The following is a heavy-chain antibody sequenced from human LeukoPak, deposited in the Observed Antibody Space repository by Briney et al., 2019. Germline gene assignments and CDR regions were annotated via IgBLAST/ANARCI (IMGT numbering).Heavy chain of an antibody. V-gene: IGHV7-4-1*02. CDR3: AREGYAAYTDV. J-gene: IGHJ6*03. CDR2: INTNTGYP. D-gene: IGHD2-8*01. Sequence: VASLKVFCKASGYTFTSYAMNWVRQAPGQGLEWMGWINTNTGYPTYSRRFTGRFVFSLDTSVSTAYLQISSLKAEDTAVYYCAREGYAAYTDVWGNGATVTVSS. CDR1: GYTFTSYA.